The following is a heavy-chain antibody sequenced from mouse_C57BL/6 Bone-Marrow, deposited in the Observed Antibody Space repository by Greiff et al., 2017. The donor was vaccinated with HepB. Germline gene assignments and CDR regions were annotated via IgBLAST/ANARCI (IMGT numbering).Heavy chain of an antibody. Sequence: QVQLKESGPELVKPGASVKISCKASGYAFSSSWMNWVKQRPGKGLEWIGRIYPGDGDTNYNGKFKGKATLTADKSSSTAYMQLSSLTSEDSAVYFCARGPTVVARELYFDYWGQGTTPTVSS. CDR1: GYAFSSSW. CDR3: ARGPTVVARELYFDY. D-gene: IGHD1-1*01. J-gene: IGHJ2*01. V-gene: IGHV1-82*01. CDR2: IYPGDGDT.